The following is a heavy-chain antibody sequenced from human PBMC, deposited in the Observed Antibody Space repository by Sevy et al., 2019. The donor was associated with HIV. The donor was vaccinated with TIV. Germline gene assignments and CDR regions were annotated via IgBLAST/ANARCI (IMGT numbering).Heavy chain of an antibody. Sequence: GGSLRLSCAASGFTFSSYEMSWVRQAPGKGLEWVSYISNSGTTIYYSDSVKGRFTISRGNARNSLYLQMNSLRAEDTAIYYCARDLPPSATTVAHFDCWGQGTLVTVSS. D-gene: IGHD4-17*01. CDR2: ISNSGTTI. J-gene: IGHJ4*02. CDR1: GFTFSSYE. CDR3: ARDLPPSATTVAHFDC. V-gene: IGHV3-48*03.